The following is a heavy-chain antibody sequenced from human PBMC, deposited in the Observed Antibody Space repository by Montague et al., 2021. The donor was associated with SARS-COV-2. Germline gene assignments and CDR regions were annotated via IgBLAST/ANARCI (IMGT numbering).Heavy chain of an antibody. CDR2: IDWDDDK. Sequence: VKPTQTLTLTCTFPGFSLSTSGMCVSWIRQPPGKALEWLARIDWDDDKYYSTSLKTRLTISKDTSKNQVVLTMTNMDPVDTATYYCARILVAAAGSPFDPWGQGTLVTVSS. CDR1: GFSLSTSGMC. CDR3: ARILVAAAGSPFDP. V-gene: IGHV2-70*11. D-gene: IGHD6-13*01. J-gene: IGHJ5*02.